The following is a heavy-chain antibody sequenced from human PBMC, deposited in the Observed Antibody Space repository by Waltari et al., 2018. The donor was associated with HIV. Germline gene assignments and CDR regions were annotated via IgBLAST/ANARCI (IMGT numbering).Heavy chain of an antibody. D-gene: IGHD4-17*01. CDR1: GFSFRSFG. Sequence: EVHLVESGGDLVQPGGSLRLSCAAFGFSFRSFGMIWVRQAPGKGLEWISYISGSSSTMYYADSVKGRFTISRDNAKNSVYLQMDSLRDEDTAVYYCARADVTTFDYWGQGARVTVSS. CDR3: ARADVTTFDY. CDR2: ISGSSSTM. V-gene: IGHV3-48*02. J-gene: IGHJ4*02.